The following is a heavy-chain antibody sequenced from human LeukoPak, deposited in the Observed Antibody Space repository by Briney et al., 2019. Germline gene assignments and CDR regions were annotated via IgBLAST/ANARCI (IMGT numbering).Heavy chain of an antibody. CDR1: GFTFSSYG. CDR2: IRYDGSNK. CDR3: ATPKGGSGSHRAPLEY. D-gene: IGHD3-10*01. Sequence: GGSLRLSYAASGFTFSSYGMHWVRQAPGKGLEWVAFIRYDGSNKYYADSVKGRFTISRDNSKNTLYLQMNSLRAEDTAVYYCATPKGGSGSHRAPLEYWGQGTLVTVST. V-gene: IGHV3-30*02. J-gene: IGHJ4*02.